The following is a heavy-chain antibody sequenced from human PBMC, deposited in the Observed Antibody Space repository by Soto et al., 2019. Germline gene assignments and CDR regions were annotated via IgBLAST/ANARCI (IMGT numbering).Heavy chain of an antibody. Sequence: SETLSLTWTVSGGYISSYYWSWIRQNPGKGLEWSGYIYDSGSTNYNPSLKSRVTISVDTSKNQFSLKLSSVTAADTAVYYCATGIPSAGQDYWGQGTLVTVSS. J-gene: IGHJ4*02. CDR1: GGYISSYY. CDR3: ATGIPSAGQDY. D-gene: IGHD3-10*01. V-gene: IGHV4-59*12. CDR2: IYDSGST.